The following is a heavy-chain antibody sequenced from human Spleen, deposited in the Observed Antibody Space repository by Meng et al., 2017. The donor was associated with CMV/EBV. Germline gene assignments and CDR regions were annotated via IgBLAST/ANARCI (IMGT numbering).Heavy chain of an antibody. J-gene: IGHJ4*02. Sequence: SETLSLTFTVSGGSISSYYWSWIRQPPGKGLEWIGYIYYSGSTNYNPSLKSRVTISVDTSKNQFSLKLSSVTAADTAVYYCARGRWGASIYYFDYWGQGTLVTVSS. D-gene: IGHD3-9*01. CDR1: GGSISSYY. V-gene: IGHV4-59*01. CDR2: IYYSGST. CDR3: ARGRWGASIYYFDY.